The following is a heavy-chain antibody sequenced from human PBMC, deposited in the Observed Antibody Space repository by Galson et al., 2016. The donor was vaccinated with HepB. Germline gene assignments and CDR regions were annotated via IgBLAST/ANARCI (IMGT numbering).Heavy chain of an antibody. V-gene: IGHV5-51*01. Sequence: QSGAEVKKPGESLKISCQGSGYTFTNHWIGWVRQMPGKGPEWMGIIYPGDSDTRYSPSFQGQVTISADKSTRTAYLQWSSLKASDTAMYYCARRDSGWSLFDYWGQGTLLTVSS. CDR3: ARRDSGWSLFDY. CDR2: IYPGDSDT. CDR1: GYTFTNHW. D-gene: IGHD6-19*01. J-gene: IGHJ4*02.